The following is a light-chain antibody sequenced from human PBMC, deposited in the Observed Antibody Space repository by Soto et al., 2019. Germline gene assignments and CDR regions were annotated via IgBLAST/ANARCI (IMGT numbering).Light chain of an antibody. V-gene: IGLV2-14*01. J-gene: IGLJ1*01. CDR3: SSYTSSSTLV. CDR2: EVS. CDR1: SSDVGGYNY. Sequence: QSGLTQPASVSGSPGQSITISCTGTSSDVGGYNYVSWYQQHPGKAPKLMIYEVSNRPSGVSNRFSGSKSGNTASLNISGLQAEDEADYYCSSYTSSSTLVFGTGTKVTVL.